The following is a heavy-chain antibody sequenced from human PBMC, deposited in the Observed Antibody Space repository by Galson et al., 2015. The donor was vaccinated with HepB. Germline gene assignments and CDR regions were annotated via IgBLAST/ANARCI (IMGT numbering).Heavy chain of an antibody. V-gene: IGHV3-48*02. Sequence: SLRLSCAASGFSFSNYRMNWVRQAPGEGLEWVSYISSTSSSIYYADSVKGRFTVSRDNAKNSLYLQMNSLRDEDTAVYYCARDARTGYCTGAVCSPFDYWGQGTLLTVSS. CDR1: GFSFSNYR. J-gene: IGHJ4*02. CDR3: ARDARTGYCTGAVCSPFDY. D-gene: IGHD2-8*02. CDR2: ISSTSSSI.